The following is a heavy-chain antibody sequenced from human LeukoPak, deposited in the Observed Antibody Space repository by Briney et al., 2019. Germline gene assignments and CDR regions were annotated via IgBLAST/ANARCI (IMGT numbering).Heavy chain of an antibody. V-gene: IGHV3-30*02. CDR2: IRYDGSSK. D-gene: IGHD3-10*01. J-gene: IGHJ4*01. Sequence: SGGSLRLSCAASGFTLSTNSMHWVRQAPGKGLEWVAFIRYDGSSKNYADTVRGRFTISRDSSKNTLYLQMNSLRSDDTAVYYWGPFSYCSGPKDWGQGTLVTVSS. CDR1: GFTLSTNS. CDR3: GPFSYCSGPKD.